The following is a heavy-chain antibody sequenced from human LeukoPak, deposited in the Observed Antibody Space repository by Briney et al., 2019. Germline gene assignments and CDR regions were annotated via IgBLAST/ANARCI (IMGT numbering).Heavy chain of an antibody. J-gene: IGHJ4*02. V-gene: IGHV4-59*01. CDR1: GGSISSYY. CDR2: IYYSGST. Sequence: SETLSLTCTVSGGSISSYYWSWIRQAPGKGLEWIGYIYYSGSTNYNPSLKSRVTISVGTSKNQFSLKLNSVTAADTAVYYCARDSGYNYGFDYWGQGTLVTVSS. CDR3: ARDSGYNYGFDY. D-gene: IGHD5-18*01.